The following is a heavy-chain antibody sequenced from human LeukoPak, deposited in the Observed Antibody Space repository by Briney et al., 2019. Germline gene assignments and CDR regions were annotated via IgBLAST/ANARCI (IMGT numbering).Heavy chain of an antibody. CDR1: GFTFDDYA. D-gene: IGHD6-13*01. V-gene: IGHV3-9*01. CDR2: IRWNSGSM. CDR3: AKSGSSSWNYYYGMDV. J-gene: IGHJ6*02. Sequence: GGSLRLSCAASGFTFDDYAVRWVRHAPGRGLGWVSGIRWNSGSMGYADSVKGRFTISRDNAKNSLYLQMNSLRAEDTALYYCAKSGSSSWNYYYGMDVWGQGTTVTVSS.